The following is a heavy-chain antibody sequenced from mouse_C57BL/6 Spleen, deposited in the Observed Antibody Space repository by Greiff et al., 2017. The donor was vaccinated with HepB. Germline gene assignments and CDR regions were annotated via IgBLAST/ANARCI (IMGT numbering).Heavy chain of an antibody. J-gene: IGHJ3*01. Sequence: EVQRLQSGAELVKPGASVKLSCTASGFNFTDYYMHWVKQRTGQGLEWIGRIDPEDGDTKYAPKFQGKATITADTSSNTAYLQLSSLTSEDTAVYYCARRGYDYDGAWFAYWGQGTLVTVSA. D-gene: IGHD2-4*01. V-gene: IGHV14-2*01. CDR3: ARRGYDYDGAWFAY. CDR2: IDPEDGDT. CDR1: GFNFTDYY.